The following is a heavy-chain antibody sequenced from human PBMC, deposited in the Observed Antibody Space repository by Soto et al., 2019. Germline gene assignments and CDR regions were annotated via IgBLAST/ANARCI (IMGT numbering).Heavy chain of an antibody. D-gene: IGHD2-2*01. CDR2: IYSGGST. CDR1: GFTVRSNY. CDR3: ARAYCSSTSCYPYDC. Sequence: SLRLSCAASGFTVRSNYMSWVRQAPGKGLEWVSVIYSGGSTYYADSVKGRFTISRDNSKNTLYLQMNSLRAEDTAVYYCARAYCSSTSCYPYDCWGQGTLVTVSS. J-gene: IGHJ4*02. V-gene: IGHV3-66*01.